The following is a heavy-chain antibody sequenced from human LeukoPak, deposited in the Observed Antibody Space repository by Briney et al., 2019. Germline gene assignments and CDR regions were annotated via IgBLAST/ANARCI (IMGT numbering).Heavy chain of an antibody. CDR2: ISYSGST. CDR1: GASISSSY. V-gene: IGHV4-59*01. CDR3: ARGSRDGYNYVDHFDY. Sequence: PSETLSLTCSVSGASISSSYWSWLRQPPGKGREWIGYISYSGSTNYNPSLKSRVTISVDTSKNQVSLKLSSVTAADTAVYYCARGSRDGYNYVDHFDYWGQGTLVTVSS. J-gene: IGHJ4*02. D-gene: IGHD5-24*01.